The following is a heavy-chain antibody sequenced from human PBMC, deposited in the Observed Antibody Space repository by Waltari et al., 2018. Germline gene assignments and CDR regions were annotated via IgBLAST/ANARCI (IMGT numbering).Heavy chain of an antibody. J-gene: IGHJ3*02. Sequence: EVQLVESGGGLVQPGGSLRLSCAASGFHLRNYWMSWVRQAPGKGPEWVANIMTDGREEYYVDSVRGRFTISRDNAKNSLYLQMNSLRPEDTAVYYCVRDQWFAFDIWGQGTMVTVSS. CDR1: GFHLRNYW. CDR2: IMTDGREE. V-gene: IGHV3-7*01. D-gene: IGHD3-22*01. CDR3: VRDQWFAFDI.